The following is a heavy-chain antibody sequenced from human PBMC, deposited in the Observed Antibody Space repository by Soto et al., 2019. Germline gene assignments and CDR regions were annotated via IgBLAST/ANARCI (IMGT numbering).Heavy chain of an antibody. Sequence: QVRLVPSGAEVKKPGASVKVSCKASGYIFTGYYLHWMRQAPGQGLEWVGWIYPHTGDTNSARKFRGRVTVTSDTSISTAYMELTRLRPDDTAVYFCARGGSGDFWSDYYPWFEPWGQGTLVTVSS. CDR3: ARGGSGDFWSDYYPWFEP. V-gene: IGHV1-2*02. D-gene: IGHD3-3*01. CDR1: GYIFTGYY. CDR2: IYPHTGDT. J-gene: IGHJ5*02.